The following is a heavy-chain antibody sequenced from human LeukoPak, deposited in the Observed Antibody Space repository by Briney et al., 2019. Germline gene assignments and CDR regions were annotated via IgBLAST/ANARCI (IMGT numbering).Heavy chain of an antibody. D-gene: IGHD3-3*01. V-gene: IGHV4-39*07. CDR3: ARTVRYDFWIDY. J-gene: IGHJ4*02. Sequence: SETLSLTCTVSGGSITSSSYYWGWIRQPPGKGLEWIGAIYYSGNTYYNPSLKSRVTISVDTSKNQFSLKLSSVTAADTAVYYCARTVRYDFWIDYWGQGTLVTVSS. CDR2: IYYSGNT. CDR1: GGSITSSSYY.